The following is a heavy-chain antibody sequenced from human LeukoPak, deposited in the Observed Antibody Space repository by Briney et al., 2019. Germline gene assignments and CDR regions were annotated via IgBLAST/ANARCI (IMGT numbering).Heavy chain of an antibody. D-gene: IGHD4-17*01. CDR2: ITPFNCNT. CDR3: ARYPDYGDYGNSWFDP. Sequence: SSVKVSCKASGYTFTSYDINWVRQATGQALEWMGWITPFNCNTNYAQKFQDRVTITRDRSMSTAYMELSSLRSEDTAMYYCARYPDYGDYGNSWFDPWGQGTLVTVSS. CDR1: GYTFTSYD. V-gene: IGHV1-45*02. J-gene: IGHJ5*02.